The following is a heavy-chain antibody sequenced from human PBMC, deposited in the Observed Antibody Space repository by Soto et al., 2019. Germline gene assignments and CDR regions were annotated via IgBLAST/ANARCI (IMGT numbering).Heavy chain of an antibody. CDR2: MNPNSGNT. CDR3: ARGLLGYCSGGSCYHSGGDLDY. D-gene: IGHD2-15*01. V-gene: IGHV1-8*01. J-gene: IGHJ4*02. Sequence: ASVKVSCKASGYTFTSYDINWVRQATGQGLEWMGWMNPNSGNTGYAQKFQGRVTMTRNTSISTAYMELSSLRSEDTAVYYCARGLLGYCSGGSCYHSGGDLDYWGQGTLVTVSS. CDR1: GYTFTSYD.